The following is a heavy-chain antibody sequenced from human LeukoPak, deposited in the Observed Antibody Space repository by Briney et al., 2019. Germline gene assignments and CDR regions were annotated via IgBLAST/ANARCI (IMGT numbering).Heavy chain of an antibody. V-gene: IGHV4-4*07. CDR3: GYRRGWYEDY. J-gene: IGHJ4*02. Sequence: SETLSLTCTVSGGSISSYYWSWIRQPAGKGLEWIGRIYTSGSTNYNASPKSRVSMSVDMFKNQFSLKLRSVTAADTAVYYCGYRRGWYEDYWGQGTLVTVSS. CDR2: IYTSGST. D-gene: IGHD6-19*01. CDR1: GGSISSYY.